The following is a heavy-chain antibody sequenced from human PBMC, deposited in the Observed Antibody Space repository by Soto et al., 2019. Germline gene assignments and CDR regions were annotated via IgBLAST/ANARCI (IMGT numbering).Heavy chain of an antibody. CDR2: ISGSGGST. V-gene: IGHV3-23*01. Sequence: GGSLRLSCAASGFTFSSYAMSWVRQAPGKGLEWVSAISGSGGSTYYADSVKGRFTISRDNSKNTLYLQMNSLRAEDTAVYYCAKGSGSYCGGDCYSAFDYWGQGTLVTVSS. J-gene: IGHJ4*02. CDR1: GFTFSSYA. CDR3: AKGSGSYCGGDCYSAFDY. D-gene: IGHD2-21*02.